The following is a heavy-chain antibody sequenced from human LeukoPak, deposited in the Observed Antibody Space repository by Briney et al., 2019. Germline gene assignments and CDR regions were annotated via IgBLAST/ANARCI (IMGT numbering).Heavy chain of an antibody. V-gene: IGHV3-7*01. J-gene: IGHJ4*02. D-gene: IGHD2-8*01. CDR3: ARDATYCTSGVCYTRFDY. CDR2: MNLDGREK. CDR1: GFTFTSHW. Sequence: GGSLRLSCAASGFTFTSHWMSWVRQAPGKGLEWVARMNLDGREKYYVDSVKGRFTISRDNAKTSLYLEMNSLRAEDTAVYYCARDATYCTSGVCYTRFDYWGQGTLVTVSS.